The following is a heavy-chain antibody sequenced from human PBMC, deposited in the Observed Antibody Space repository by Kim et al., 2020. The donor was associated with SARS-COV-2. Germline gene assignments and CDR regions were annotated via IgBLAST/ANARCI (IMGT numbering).Heavy chain of an antibody. D-gene: IGHD3-22*01. CDR2: SNT. Sequence: SNTRYADSVKGRFTISRDNAKNTLYLQMNSLRAEDTAMYYCARGSSGSFDFWGQGTLVTVSS. CDR3: ARGSSGSFDF. V-gene: IGHV3-74*01. J-gene: IGHJ4*02.